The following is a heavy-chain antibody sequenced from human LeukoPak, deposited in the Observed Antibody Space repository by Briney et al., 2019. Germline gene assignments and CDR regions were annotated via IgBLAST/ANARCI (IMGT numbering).Heavy chain of an antibody. CDR2: INPNSGGT. J-gene: IGHJ4*02. Sequence: ASVKVSCKASGYTFTGYYMHWVRQAPGQGLEWMGWINPNSGGTNYAQKFQGRVTMTRDTSISTAYMELSRLRSDDTAVYYCARGGGDIVVVPVLEFDYWGQGTLVTVSS. CDR1: GYTFTGYY. CDR3: ARGGGDIVVVPVLEFDY. D-gene: IGHD2-2*01. V-gene: IGHV1-2*02.